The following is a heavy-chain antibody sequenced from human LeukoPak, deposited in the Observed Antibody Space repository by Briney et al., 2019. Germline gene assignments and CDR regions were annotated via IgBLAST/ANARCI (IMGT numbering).Heavy chain of an antibody. J-gene: IGHJ4*02. CDR2: ISSNGGST. CDR3: ARSSGSYYVALDY. Sequence: GGSLRLSCSASGFTFSRYAMHWVRQAPGKGLEYVSAISSNGGSTYYADSVKGRFTISRDNSKNTLYLQMNSLRAEDTAVYYCARSSGSYYVALDYWGQGTLVTVSS. D-gene: IGHD1-26*01. V-gene: IGHV3-64*04. CDR1: GFTFSRYA.